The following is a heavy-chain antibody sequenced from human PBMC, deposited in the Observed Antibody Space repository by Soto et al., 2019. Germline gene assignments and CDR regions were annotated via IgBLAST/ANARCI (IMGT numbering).Heavy chain of an antibody. CDR2: FYHSGST. CDR1: GGSISSGGYS. V-gene: IGHV4-30-2*01. D-gene: IGHD6-6*01. Sequence: QLQLQESGSGLVKPSQTLSLTCAVSGGSISSGGYSWSWIRQPPGKGLEWIGYFYHSGSTYYNPSLKSRVTISVDRSKNQFSLKLSSVTAADTAVYYCARGGQVVRGSSVFSDWGQGTLVTVSS. J-gene: IGHJ4*02. CDR3: ARGGQVVRGSSVFSD.